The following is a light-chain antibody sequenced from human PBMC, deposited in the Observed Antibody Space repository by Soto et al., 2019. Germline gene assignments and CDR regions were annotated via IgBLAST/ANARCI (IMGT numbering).Light chain of an antibody. CDR3: GTWDSSLSVGV. V-gene: IGLV1-51*01. Sequence: QSVLTQPPSVSAAPGQKVTISCSGSSSNIGNNYVSWYQQHPGTAPNLLIYDNNKRPSGIPDRFSGSKSGTSATLGITGLQTGDEDDYYCGTWDSSLSVGVFGTGNKLTVL. J-gene: IGLJ1*01. CDR1: SSNIGNNY. CDR2: DNN.